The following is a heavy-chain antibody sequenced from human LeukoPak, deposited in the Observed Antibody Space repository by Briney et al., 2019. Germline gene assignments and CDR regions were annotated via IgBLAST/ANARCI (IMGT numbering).Heavy chain of an antibody. CDR3: ARTTEGGYTSAYFYYYYMDV. CDR1: GGSISSSNW. D-gene: IGHD5-18*01. CDR2: IYHSGST. Sequence: SGTLSLTCAVSGGSISSSNWWSWVRQPPGKGLEWIGEIYHSGSTNYNPSLKSRVTISVDTSKNQFSLKLSSVTAADTAVYYCARTTEGGYTSAYFYYYYMDVWGKGTTVTISS. V-gene: IGHV4-4*02. J-gene: IGHJ6*03.